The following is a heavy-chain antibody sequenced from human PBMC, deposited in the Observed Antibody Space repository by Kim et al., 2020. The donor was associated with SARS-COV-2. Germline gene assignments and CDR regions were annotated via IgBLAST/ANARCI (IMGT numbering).Heavy chain of an antibody. CDR2: ISYDGSNK. D-gene: IGHD3-9*01. CDR3: VKDQYILTGYRDY. CDR1: GFTFSSYG. J-gene: IGHJ4*02. Sequence: GGSLRLSCAASGFTFSSYGMHWVRQAPGKGLEWVAVISYDGSNKYYADSVKGRFTISRDNSKNTLYLQMNSLRAEDTAVYYCVKDQYILTGYRDYWGQGTLVSVSS. V-gene: IGHV3-30*18.